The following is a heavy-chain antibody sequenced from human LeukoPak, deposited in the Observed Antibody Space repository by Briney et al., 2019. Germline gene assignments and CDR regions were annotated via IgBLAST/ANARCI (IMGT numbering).Heavy chain of an antibody. Sequence: VASVKVSCKASGYTFTSYDINWERQATGQGLEWMGWMNPNSGSTGYAQKFQGRVTITRNTSISTAYMELSGLRSEDTAVYYCARGRSTGYPYYFEYWGQGTLVTVSS. CDR1: GYTFTSYD. J-gene: IGHJ4*02. CDR3: ARGRSTGYPYYFEY. CDR2: MNPNSGST. V-gene: IGHV1-8*03. D-gene: IGHD5-12*01.